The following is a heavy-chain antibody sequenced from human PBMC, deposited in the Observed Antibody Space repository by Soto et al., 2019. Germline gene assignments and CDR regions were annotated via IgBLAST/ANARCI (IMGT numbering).Heavy chain of an antibody. CDR3: ARGHFDHPGGYYYYGMDV. CDR1: GYTFTSYD. D-gene: IGHD3-9*01. V-gene: IGHV1-8*01. Sequence: ASVKVSCKASGYTFTSYDINWVRQATGQGLEWMGWMNPNSGNTGYAQKFQGRVTMTRNTSISTAYMELSSLRSEDTAVYYCARGHFDHPGGYYYYGMDVWGQGTTVTVSS. J-gene: IGHJ6*02. CDR2: MNPNSGNT.